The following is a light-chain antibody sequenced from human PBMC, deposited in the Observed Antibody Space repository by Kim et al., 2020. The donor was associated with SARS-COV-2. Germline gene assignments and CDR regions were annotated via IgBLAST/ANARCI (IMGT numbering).Light chain of an antibody. Sequence: EVVLTQSPATLSLSPGERATLSCRASQNVEKYLVWYQQKPGQAPRLLIYDASNRATGIPARFSGSGSGTDFTLTISSLEPEDFAVYYCQQRRNWPPVAFGQGARLESK. CDR3: QQRRNWPPVA. V-gene: IGKV3-11*01. CDR2: DAS. CDR1: QNVEKY. J-gene: IGKJ5*01.